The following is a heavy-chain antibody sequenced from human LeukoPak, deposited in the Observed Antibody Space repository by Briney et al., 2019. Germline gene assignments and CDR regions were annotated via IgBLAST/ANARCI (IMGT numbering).Heavy chain of an antibody. D-gene: IGHD3-10*01. V-gene: IGHV4-39*07. CDR3: ARVLIWFGELRNIYYFDY. CDR2: IYYSGST. Sequence: PSETLSLTCTVSGGSISSSSYYWGWIRQPPGKGLGWIGSIYYSGSTYYNPSLKSRVTISVDTSQNQFSLKVSFVTPADTAVYYWARVLIWFGELRNIYYFDYWGQGTLVTVSS. CDR1: GGSISSSSYY. J-gene: IGHJ4*02.